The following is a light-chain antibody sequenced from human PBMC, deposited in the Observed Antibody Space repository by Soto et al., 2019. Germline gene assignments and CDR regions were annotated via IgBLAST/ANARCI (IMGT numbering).Light chain of an antibody. Sequence: QSALTQPRSVSGSPGQSVTISCTGVGSDVSGYNFLSWYQQYPGKAPKVIIYDVNNRPSGVPDRFSGSKSDKTASLTISGLQAEDEADYFCCSYTGTCVVLFGGGTKLTVL. J-gene: IGLJ3*02. CDR2: DVN. CDR1: GSDVSGYNF. V-gene: IGLV2-11*01. CDR3: CSYTGTCVVL.